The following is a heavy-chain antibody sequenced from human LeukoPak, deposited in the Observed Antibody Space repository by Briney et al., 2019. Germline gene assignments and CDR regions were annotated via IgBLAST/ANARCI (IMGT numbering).Heavy chain of an antibody. D-gene: IGHD4-17*01. Sequence: GGSLRLSCAASGFTFSSYWMSWVRQAPGKGLEWVANIKQDGSEKYYVDSVKGRFTISRDNAKNSLYLQMNSPRAEDTAVYYCARDLYGDYVGFDYWGQGTLVTVSS. CDR3: ARDLYGDYVGFDY. J-gene: IGHJ4*02. CDR1: GFTFSSYW. V-gene: IGHV3-7*01. CDR2: IKQDGSEK.